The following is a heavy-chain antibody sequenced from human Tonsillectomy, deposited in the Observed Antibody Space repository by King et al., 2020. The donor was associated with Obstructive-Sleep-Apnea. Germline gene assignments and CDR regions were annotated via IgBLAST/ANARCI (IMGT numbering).Heavy chain of an antibody. D-gene: IGHD6-19*01. V-gene: IGHV1-46*01. J-gene: IGHJ4*02. CDR2: INPSGGST. CDR3: ARDRGIAVAGDLFDY. CDR1: GYTFTSYY. Sequence: QLVQSGAEVKKPGASVKVSCKASGYTFTSYYMHWVRQAPGQGLEWMGIINPSGGSTSYAQKFQGRVTMTRDTSTSTVYMELSSLRSEDTAVYYCARDRGIAVAGDLFDYWGQGTLVTVSS.